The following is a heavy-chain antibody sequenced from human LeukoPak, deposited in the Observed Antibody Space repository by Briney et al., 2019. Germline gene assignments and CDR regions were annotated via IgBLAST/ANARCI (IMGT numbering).Heavy chain of an antibody. D-gene: IGHD4-23*01. Sequence: PGGSLRLSCAASGFTFSSYAMSWVRRAPVKGLESVSAISDSGGSTYYADSVRGRFTISRDNSKNTLYLQMNSLRAEDTAEYYCARGDDYGGAWYYFDYWGQGTLVTVYS. CDR3: ARGDDYGGAWYYFDY. CDR1: GFTFSSYA. CDR2: ISDSGGST. J-gene: IGHJ4*02. V-gene: IGHV3-23*01.